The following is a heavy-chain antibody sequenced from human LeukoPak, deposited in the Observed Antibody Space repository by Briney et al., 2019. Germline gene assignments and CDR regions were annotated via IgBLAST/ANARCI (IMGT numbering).Heavy chain of an antibody. CDR1: GFTFSGYG. V-gene: IGHV3-33*01. J-gene: IGHJ4*02. Sequence: GGSLRLSCAASGFTFSGYGMHWVRLAPGKGLEWVADIWFDGKNEHFAASVKGRFTISRDNSKNTLYLQVNSLRAEDTAVYYCARGGDYFDYWGQGTLVTVSS. D-gene: IGHD3-16*01. CDR3: ARGGDYFDY. CDR2: IWFDGKNE.